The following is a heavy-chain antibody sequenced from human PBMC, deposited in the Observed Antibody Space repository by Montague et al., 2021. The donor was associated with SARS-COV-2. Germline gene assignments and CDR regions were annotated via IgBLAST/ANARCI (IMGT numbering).Heavy chain of an antibody. Sequence: SETLSLTCTVSGDSINNYYWSWIRHPPGKGLEYIGYIYYSGGANYYPSRGTNYNPSFESPVAISLDTSKNQFSLNLSSVTTADTAVYYGARGSGYSCYALALWGQGTLVTVSS. CDR3: ARGSGYSCYALAL. J-gene: IGHJ1*01. V-gene: IGHV4-59*01. CDR2: IYYSGGANYYPSRGT. CDR1: GDSINNYY. D-gene: IGHD5-12*01.